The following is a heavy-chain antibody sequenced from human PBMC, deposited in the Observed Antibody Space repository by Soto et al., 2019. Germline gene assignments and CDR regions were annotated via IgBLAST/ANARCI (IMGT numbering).Heavy chain of an antibody. Sequence: QVQLQESGPGLVKPSQTLSLTCTVSGGSISSGGYYWNWIRQHPGKGLEWLVYIYYSGNTYYNPSHRSRVSISVDTSKNQFSLKLNSVTAADTAVYYCARSVCTWGQGTLVTVSS. CDR2: IYYSGNT. CDR1: GGSISSGGYY. J-gene: IGHJ5*02. CDR3: ARSVCT. V-gene: IGHV4-31*03.